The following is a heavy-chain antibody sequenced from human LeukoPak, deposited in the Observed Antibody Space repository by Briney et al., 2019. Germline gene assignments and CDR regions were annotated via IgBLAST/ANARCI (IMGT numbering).Heavy chain of an antibody. CDR2: MYYSGST. CDR1: GGSISSYY. V-gene: IGHV4-59*08. D-gene: IGHD1-26*01. J-gene: IGHJ4*02. CDR3: ARGRAYVDY. Sequence: SETLSLTCTVSGGSISSYYWSWIRQPPGKGLEWIGYMYYSGSTNYNPSLKSRVTISIDTSKNQFSLKLSSVTAADMAVYYCARGRAYVDYWCQGTLVTVSS.